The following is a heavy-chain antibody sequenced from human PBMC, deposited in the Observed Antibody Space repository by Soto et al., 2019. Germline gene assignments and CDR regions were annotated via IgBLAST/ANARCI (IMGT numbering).Heavy chain of an antibody. J-gene: IGHJ4*02. CDR2: IIANLGIT. V-gene: IGHV1-69*04. CDR3: ARVTTFGNRDY. D-gene: IGHD4-4*01. Sequence: SVKVSCKASGYTFTSYGISWVRQAPGQGLEWMGRIIANLGITNYAQKFQGRVTITADKSTSTAYMELSSLRSEDTAVYYCARVTTFGNRDYWGQGTLVTVSS. CDR1: GYTFTSYG.